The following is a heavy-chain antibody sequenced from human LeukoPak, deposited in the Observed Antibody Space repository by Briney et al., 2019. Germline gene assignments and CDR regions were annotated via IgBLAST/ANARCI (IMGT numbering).Heavy chain of an antibody. CDR2: ISSSGSTI. Sequence: GGSLRLSCAASGFTFSNYYMSWIREAPGKGLEWVSYISSSGSTIYYADSVKGRFTISRDNAKNSLYLQMNSLRAEDTAVYYCAKDGGTNTYYFDYWGQGTLVTLSS. V-gene: IGHV3-11*01. J-gene: IGHJ4*02. CDR3: AKDGGTNTYYFDY. CDR1: GFTFSNYY. D-gene: IGHD3-3*01.